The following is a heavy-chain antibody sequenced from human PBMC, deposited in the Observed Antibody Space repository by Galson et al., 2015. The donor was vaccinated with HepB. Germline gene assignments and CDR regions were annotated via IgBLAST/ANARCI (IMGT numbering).Heavy chain of an antibody. CDR2: IFSGGST. D-gene: IGHD4/OR15-4a*01. J-gene: IGHJ3*02. CDR3: AREEKDYGDTGAFDI. CDR1: GFSVNTYY. V-gene: IGHV3-53*01. Sequence: SLRLSCAASGFSVNTYYMSWVRQAPGKGLEWVSVIFSGGSTYYKDSVKGRFTISRDISKNTLYLQMNSLRAGDTAMYYCAREEKDYGDTGAFDIWGQGTTVIVSS.